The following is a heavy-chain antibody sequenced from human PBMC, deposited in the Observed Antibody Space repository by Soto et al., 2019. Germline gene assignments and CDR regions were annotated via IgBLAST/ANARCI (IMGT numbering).Heavy chain of an antibody. Sequence: PSETLSLTCTVSGGSISSGGYYWSWIRQHPGKGLEWIGYIYYSGSTYYNPSLKSRVTISVDTSKNQFSLRLSSVTAADTAVYYCARARTYYDFWSGYLSPRGQGTLVTVSS. CDR1: GGSISSGGYY. V-gene: IGHV4-31*03. D-gene: IGHD3-3*01. CDR3: ARARTYYDFWSGYLSP. CDR2: IYYSGST. J-gene: IGHJ4*01.